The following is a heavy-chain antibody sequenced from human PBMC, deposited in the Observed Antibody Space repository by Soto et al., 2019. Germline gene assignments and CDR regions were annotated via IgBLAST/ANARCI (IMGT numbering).Heavy chain of an antibody. V-gene: IGHV1-69*01. Sequence: QVQLVQSGAEGKKPGSSVKVSCKASGGTFSSYAISWVRQAPGQGLEWMGGIIPIFGTANYAQKFQGRVTITADESTSTAYMELSSLRSEDTAVYYCARIEVGATSIGDYYGMDVWGQGTTVTVSS. CDR3: ARIEVGATSIGDYYGMDV. CDR1: GGTFSSYA. J-gene: IGHJ6*02. CDR2: IIPIFGTA. D-gene: IGHD1-26*01.